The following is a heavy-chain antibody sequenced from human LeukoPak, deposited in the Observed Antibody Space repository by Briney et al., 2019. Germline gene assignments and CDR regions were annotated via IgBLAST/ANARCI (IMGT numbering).Heavy chain of an antibody. V-gene: IGHV3-7*01. CDR1: GFTFNRYW. J-gene: IGHJ4*02. Sequence: QPGGSLRLSCAASGFTFNRYWMSWVRQAPGKGLEWVANIKQDGSQKFYVDSVKGRFTISRDNAKNSLYLQLNSLRAEDTAVYYCARSRFYFDYWGQGTLVTVSS. CDR2: IKQDGSQK. CDR3: ARSRFYFDY.